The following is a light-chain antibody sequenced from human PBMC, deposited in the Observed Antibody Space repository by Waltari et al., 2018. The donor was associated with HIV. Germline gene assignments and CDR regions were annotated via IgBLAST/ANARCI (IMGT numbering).Light chain of an antibody. CDR1: SSDVGTYNF. V-gene: IGLV2-11*01. CDR2: DVS. Sequence: QSALTQPRSVSGSPGQSVTISCTGTSSDVGTYNFVSWYQHHPGKAPKLMIYDVSKRPSGVPDRFSGSKSGNTASLTISGLQAEDEADFYCCSYAGVYTSIFGGGTKLTVL. J-gene: IGLJ2*01. CDR3: CSYAGVYTSI.